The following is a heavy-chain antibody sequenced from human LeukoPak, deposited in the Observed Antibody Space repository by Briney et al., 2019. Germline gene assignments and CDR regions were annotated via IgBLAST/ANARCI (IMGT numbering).Heavy chain of an antibody. J-gene: IGHJ5*02. CDR2: IYPGDSDT. Sequence: GESLKISCKGSGYSFTSYWIGWVRQMPGKGLEWMGIIYPGDSDTRYSPSLQGQVTISADKSISTAYLQWSSLKASDTAMYYCARLGALMSSSWPTRFDPWGQGTLVTVSS. V-gene: IGHV5-51*01. CDR3: ARLGALMSSSWPTRFDP. CDR1: GYSFTSYW. D-gene: IGHD6-13*01.